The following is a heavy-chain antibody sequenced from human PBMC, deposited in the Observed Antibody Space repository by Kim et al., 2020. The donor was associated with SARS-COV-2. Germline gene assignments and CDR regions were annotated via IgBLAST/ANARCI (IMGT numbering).Heavy chain of an antibody. Sequence: SGKGRFTISRDNAKNTLYLQINSLGAEDTAVYYCARGRRNAVTTSFYFDYWGQGTLVTVSS. J-gene: IGHJ4*02. V-gene: IGHV3-74*01. D-gene: IGHD4-17*01. CDR3: ARGRRNAVTTSFYFDY.